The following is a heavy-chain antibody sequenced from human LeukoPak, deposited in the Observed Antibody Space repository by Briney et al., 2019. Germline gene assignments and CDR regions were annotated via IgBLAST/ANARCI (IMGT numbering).Heavy chain of an antibody. Sequence: SETLSLTCAVYGGSFSGYYWSWIRQPPGKGLEWIGEINHSGSTNYNPSLKSRVTISVDTSKNQFSLKLSSVTAADTAVYYCASLIYHCRSSSCYHDAFDIWGQGTMVTFSS. CDR2: INHSGST. V-gene: IGHV4-34*01. D-gene: IGHD2-2*01. CDR3: ASLIYHCRSSSCYHDAFDI. J-gene: IGHJ3*02. CDR1: GGSFSGYY.